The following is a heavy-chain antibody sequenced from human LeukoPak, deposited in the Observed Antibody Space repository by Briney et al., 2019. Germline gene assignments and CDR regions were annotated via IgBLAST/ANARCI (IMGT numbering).Heavy chain of an antibody. CDR3: ARDYGAGIRFLSNYGMDV. Sequence: SETLSLTCTVSGGSISSYYWSWIRQPAGKGLEWIGRIYTSGSTNYNPSLKSRVTMSVDTSKNQFSLKLSSVTAADTAVYYCARDYGAGIRFLSNYGMDVWGQGTTVTVSS. V-gene: IGHV4-4*07. J-gene: IGHJ6*02. CDR1: GGSISSYY. D-gene: IGHD3-3*01. CDR2: IYTSGST.